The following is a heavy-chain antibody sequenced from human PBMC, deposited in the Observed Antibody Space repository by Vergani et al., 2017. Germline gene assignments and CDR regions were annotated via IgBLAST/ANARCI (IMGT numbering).Heavy chain of an antibody. CDR3: ARCFRDEGMIYGGTVENWFDP. V-gene: IGHV4-39*01. J-gene: IGHJ5*02. Sequence: QLQLQESGPGLVKPSETLSLTCTVSGGSITYGAFYWGWIRQSPGKGLGWIGSIYYSENKFYNPSLESRVTLSIDTTKNQFSLKLKSVTAADTALYYCARCFRDEGMIYGGTVENWFDPWGQGTLVTVSS. CDR2: IYYSENK. D-gene: IGHD3-22*01. CDR1: GGSITYGAFY.